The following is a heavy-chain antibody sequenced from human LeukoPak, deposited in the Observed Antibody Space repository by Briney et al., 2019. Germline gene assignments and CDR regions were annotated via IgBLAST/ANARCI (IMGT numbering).Heavy chain of an antibody. CDR2: ISCSSGTI. CDR3: VRDLDGYDSRLGC. CDR1: GFTFSSYG. J-gene: IGHJ4*02. V-gene: IGHV3-48*04. Sequence: GGSLRLSCAASGFTFSSYGMNWVRQAPGKGLELVSFISCSSGTIYYADSVKGRFTISRDNAKSSQYLQMNSLRGEDMAVYYCVRDLDGYDSRLGCWGQGTLVTVSS. D-gene: IGHD3-3*01.